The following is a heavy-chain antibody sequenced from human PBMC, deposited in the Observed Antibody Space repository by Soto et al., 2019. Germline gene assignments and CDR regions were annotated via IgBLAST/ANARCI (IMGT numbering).Heavy chain of an antibody. Sequence: SLRLSCAASGFTFSSYSMNWVRQAPGKGLEWVSYISSSSSTIYYADSVKGRFTISRDNAKNSLYLQMNSLRAEDTAVYYCAVGPRFYDFWSGYYDDAFDIWGQGTMVTVSS. CDR3: AVGPRFYDFWSGYYDDAFDI. J-gene: IGHJ3*02. CDR1: GFTFSSYS. D-gene: IGHD3-3*01. CDR2: ISSSSSTI. V-gene: IGHV3-48*01.